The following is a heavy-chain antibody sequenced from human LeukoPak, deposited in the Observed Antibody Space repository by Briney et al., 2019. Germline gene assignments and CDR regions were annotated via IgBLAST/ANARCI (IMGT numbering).Heavy chain of an antibody. D-gene: IGHD6-19*01. Sequence: SETLSLTCTVSGGSISSSSYYWGWIRQPPGKGLEWIGSIYYSGSTYYNPSLKSRVTISVDTSKNQFSLKLSSVTAADTAVYYCARIFSGRPSWFDYWGQGTLVTVSS. V-gene: IGHV4-39*01. J-gene: IGHJ4*02. CDR1: GGSISSSSYY. CDR3: ARIFSGRPSWFDY. CDR2: IYYSGST.